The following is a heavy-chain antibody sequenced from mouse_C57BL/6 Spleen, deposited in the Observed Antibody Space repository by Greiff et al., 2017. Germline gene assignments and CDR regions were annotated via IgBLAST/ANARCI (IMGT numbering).Heavy chain of an antibody. D-gene: IGHD1-1*01. V-gene: IGHV1-50*01. CDR3: ANYYGNAMDD. Sequence: QVQLQQPGAELVKPGASVKLSCKASGYTFTSYWMQWVKQRPGQGLEWIGEIDPSDSYTNYNQKFKGKATLTVDTSSSTAYMQLSSLTSEDSAVYYCANYYGNAMDDWGQGTSVTVSS. CDR2: IDPSDSYT. J-gene: IGHJ4*01. CDR1: GYTFTSYW.